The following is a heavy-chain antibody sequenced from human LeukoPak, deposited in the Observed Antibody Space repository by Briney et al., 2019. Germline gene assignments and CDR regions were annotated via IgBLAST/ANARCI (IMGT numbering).Heavy chain of an antibody. Sequence: GGSLRPSCAASGFTFSSYAMSWVRQAPGKGLEWVSAISGSGGSTYYADSVKGRFTISRDNSKNTLYLQMNSLRAEDTAVYYCAKDPFPLRYFDWLLFRRERNRDQHKNWFDPWGQGTLVTVSS. CDR1: GFTFSSYA. V-gene: IGHV3-23*01. D-gene: IGHD3-9*01. CDR3: AKDPFPLRYFDWLLFRRERNRDQHKNWFDP. CDR2: ISGSGGST. J-gene: IGHJ5*02.